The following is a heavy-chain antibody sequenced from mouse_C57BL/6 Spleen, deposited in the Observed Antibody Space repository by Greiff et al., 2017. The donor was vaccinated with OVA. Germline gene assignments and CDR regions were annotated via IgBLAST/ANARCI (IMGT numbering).Heavy chain of an antibody. Sequence: VQLQQSGPELVKPGASVKIPCKASGYTFTDYNMDWVKQSHGKSLEWIGDINPNNGGTIYNQKFKGKATLTVDKSSSTADMECRSMTSEDTAVYYCARDYGSSYGYFDVWGTGTTVTVSS. V-gene: IGHV1-18*01. CDR3: ARDYGSSYGYFDV. CDR1: GYTFTDYN. CDR2: INPNNGGT. J-gene: IGHJ1*03. D-gene: IGHD1-1*01.